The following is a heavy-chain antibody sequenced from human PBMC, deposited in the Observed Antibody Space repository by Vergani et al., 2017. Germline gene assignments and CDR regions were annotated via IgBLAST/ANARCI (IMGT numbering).Heavy chain of an antibody. CDR2: IWYDGSNK. J-gene: IGHJ3*02. Sequence: QVQLVESGGGVVQPGRSLRLSCAASGFTFSSYGMHWVRPAPGKGLEWVAVIWYDGSNKYYADSVKGRFTISRDNSKNTLYLQMNSLRAEDTAVYYCAREFNGYCSRTSFHEGAFDIWGQGTMVTVSS. CDR3: AREFNGYCSRTSFHEGAFDI. CDR1: GFTFSSYG. D-gene: IGHD2-2*01. V-gene: IGHV3-33*01.